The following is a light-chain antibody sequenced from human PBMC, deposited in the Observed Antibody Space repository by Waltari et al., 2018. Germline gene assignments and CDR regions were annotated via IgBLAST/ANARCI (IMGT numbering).Light chain of an antibody. J-gene: IGKJ2*02. CDR1: QSVSSSY. CDR3: QQYGSSRT. V-gene: IGKV3-20*01. CDR2: GAS. Sequence: EIVLTQSPGTLSLSPGERATLSCRASQSVSSSYLAWYQQKPGQAPRLLIYGASSRAPGSPDRFSGSGSGTDFTLTISRLEPEDFAVYYCQQYGSSRTFGQGTKLEIK.